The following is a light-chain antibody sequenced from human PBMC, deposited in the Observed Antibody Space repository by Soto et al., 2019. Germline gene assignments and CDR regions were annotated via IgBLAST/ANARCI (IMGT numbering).Light chain of an antibody. V-gene: IGLV2-11*01. J-gene: IGLJ2*01. CDR1: SSDVIGSNY. CDR3: CSYAGSYTLVV. CDR2: DVT. Sequence: QSVLTQPRSVSGSPGQSVTISCTGTSSDVIGSNYVSWYQQHPGKAPKLMIYDVTKRPSGVPDRFSGSKSGNTASLTISGLQADDEADYYCCSYAGSYTLVVFGGGTQLTVL.